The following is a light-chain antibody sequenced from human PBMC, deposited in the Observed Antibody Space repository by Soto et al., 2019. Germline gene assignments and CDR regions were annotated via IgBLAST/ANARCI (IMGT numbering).Light chain of an antibody. CDR1: NSDVGGYNY. Sequence: QSALTQPASVSGSPGQSITISCTGTNSDVGGYNYVSWYQQHPDKAPQLLIYEVTKRPSGLSNRFSGSKSGNTASLTISGLRAEDEADYYCSSFSSGFSRVFGTGTKLTVL. V-gene: IGLV2-14*01. J-gene: IGLJ1*01. CDR3: SSFSSGFSRV. CDR2: EVT.